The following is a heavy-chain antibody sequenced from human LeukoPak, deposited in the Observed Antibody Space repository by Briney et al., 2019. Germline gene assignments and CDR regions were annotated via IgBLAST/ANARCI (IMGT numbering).Heavy chain of an antibody. CDR3: ARGQGATVPQVGKNWFDP. V-gene: IGHV4-34*01. D-gene: IGHD1-26*01. J-gene: IGHJ5*02. Sequence: SETLSLTCAVYIDSFSNYHWDWIRQTPAKGMEWIGEVNESGGTNISPSLRSRVILSVDTSKNQFSLKLISVTVADTAIYYCARGQGATVPQVGKNWFDPWGQGTRVTVSS. CDR1: IDSFSNYH. CDR2: VNESGGT.